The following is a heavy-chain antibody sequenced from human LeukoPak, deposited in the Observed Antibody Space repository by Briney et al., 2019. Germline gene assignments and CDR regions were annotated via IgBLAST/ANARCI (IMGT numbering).Heavy chain of an antibody. V-gene: IGHV3-48*04. CDR3: ARDKDYGDSLDFDY. CDR1: GFTFSSYS. D-gene: IGHD4-17*01. J-gene: IGHJ4*02. CDR2: ISSSSSTI. Sequence: GGSLRLSCAASGFTFSSYSMNWVRQAPGKGLEWVSYISSSSSTIYYADSVKGRFTISRDNAKNSLYLQMNSLRAEDTAVYYCARDKDYGDSLDFDYWGQGTLVTVSS.